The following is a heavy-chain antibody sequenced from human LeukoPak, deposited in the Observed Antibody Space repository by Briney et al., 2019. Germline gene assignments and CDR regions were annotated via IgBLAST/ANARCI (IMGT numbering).Heavy chain of an antibody. J-gene: IGHJ4*02. Sequence: GGSLRLSCAASGFTFSNYGMHWVRQAPGKGLEWVAFVRSDGGIKYYADSVKGRFTISRDNSRTTLHLQTNSLRAEDTAVYHCAKDLPAAYFDYWGQGTLVTVSS. V-gene: IGHV3-30*02. D-gene: IGHD2-2*01. CDR1: GFTFSNYG. CDR3: AKDLPAAYFDY. CDR2: VRSDGGIK.